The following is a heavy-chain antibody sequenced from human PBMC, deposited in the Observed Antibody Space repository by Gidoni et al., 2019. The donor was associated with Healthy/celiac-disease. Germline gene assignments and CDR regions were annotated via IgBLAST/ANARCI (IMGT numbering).Heavy chain of an antibody. CDR1: GFTFDDYA. CDR2: ISWNSGSI. CDR3: AKDMGLAAAQVLPYYYYGMDV. J-gene: IGHJ6*02. V-gene: IGHV3-9*01. Sequence: EVQLVESGGGLVQPGRSLRLSCAASGFTFDDYAMHWVRQAPGKGLEWVSGISWNSGSIGYADSVKCRFTISRDNAKNSLYLQMNSLRAEDTALYYCAKDMGLAAAQVLPYYYYGMDVWGQGTTVTVSS. D-gene: IGHD6-13*01.